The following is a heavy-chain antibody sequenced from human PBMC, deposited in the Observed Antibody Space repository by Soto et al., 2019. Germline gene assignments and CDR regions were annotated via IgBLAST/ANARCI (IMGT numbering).Heavy chain of an antibody. V-gene: IGHV3-9*01. J-gene: IGHJ5*02. D-gene: IGHD5-12*01. CDR3: ARGQSPGYSNSFDP. Sequence: EVQLVESGGGLIQPGKSLRLSCAASGFRFEDYAMFWVRQPPGKGLEWVSGLTWSGSVIGYAASVQGRATISRDNAKNSLFLQLSGLTTEDTALYYCARGQSPGYSNSFDPWGQGTLVIVST. CDR2: LTWSGSVI. CDR1: GFRFEDYA.